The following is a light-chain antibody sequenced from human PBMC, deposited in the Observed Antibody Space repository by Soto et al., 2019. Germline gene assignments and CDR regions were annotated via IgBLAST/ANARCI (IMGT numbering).Light chain of an antibody. Sequence: QSVLTQPPSVSGAPGQRVTISCTGGSSNIGAGYDVHWYQQLPGTAPKLLIYGNSNRPSGVPDRFSGSKSGTSASLAITGLQAEDEADYYCQSYDSSLSGQGVFGGGTKVTVL. CDR3: QSYDSSLSGQGV. CDR1: SSNIGAGYD. J-gene: IGLJ2*01. CDR2: GNS. V-gene: IGLV1-40*01.